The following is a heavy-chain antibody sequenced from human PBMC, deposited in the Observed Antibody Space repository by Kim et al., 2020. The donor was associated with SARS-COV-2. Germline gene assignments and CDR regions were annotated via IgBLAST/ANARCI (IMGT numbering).Heavy chain of an antibody. J-gene: IGHJ2*01. CDR2: INNSGST. CDR3: ARIPPQPRLRHIVVVTAIRCFDL. V-gene: IGHV4-34*01. D-gene: IGHD2-21*02. CDR1: GGSFSGYY. Sequence: SETLSLTCAVSGGSFSGYYWSWIRQPPGKGLEWIGEINNSGSTNYNPSLKSRVTISVDTSKNQFSLKLSSVTAADTAVYYCARIPPQPRLRHIVVVTAIRCFDLWGRDTLVTVSS.